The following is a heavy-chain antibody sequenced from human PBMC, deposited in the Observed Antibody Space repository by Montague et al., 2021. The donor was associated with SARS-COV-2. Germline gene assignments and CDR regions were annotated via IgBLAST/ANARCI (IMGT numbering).Heavy chain of an antibody. D-gene: IGHD3-9*01. CDR1: GGSVSSGSYY. J-gene: IGHJ6*02. Sequence: SETLSLTCTVSGGSVSSGSYYWSWIRQPPGKGLEWIGYIYYSGSTNYNPSLKSRVTISVDTSKNQFSLKLSSVTAADTAVYYCARDRGQTYYDILTGRALSVDFANGMDVWGQGTTVTVFS. CDR3: ARDRGQTYYDILTGRALSVDFANGMDV. CDR2: IYYSGST. V-gene: IGHV4-61*01.